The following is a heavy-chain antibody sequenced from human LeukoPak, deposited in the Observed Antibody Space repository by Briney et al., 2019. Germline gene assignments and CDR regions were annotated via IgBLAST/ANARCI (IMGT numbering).Heavy chain of an antibody. Sequence: GGSLRLSCVGSGFTLRDYHMDWVRQAPGMGLEWVGRTRSKVRKYATEYAASVKGRFTISRDESENSVFLHLSSLTVEDTALYYCSRDGAEGDDSAFDVWGQGTMVTVSS. D-gene: IGHD3-22*01. V-gene: IGHV3-72*01. J-gene: IGHJ3*01. CDR2: TRSKVRKYAT. CDR1: GFTLRDYH. CDR3: SRDGAEGDDSAFDV.